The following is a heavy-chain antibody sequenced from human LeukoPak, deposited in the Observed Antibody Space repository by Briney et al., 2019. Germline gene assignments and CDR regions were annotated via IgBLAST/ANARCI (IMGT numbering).Heavy chain of an antibody. CDR2: IYYSGST. J-gene: IGHJ3*02. Sequence: SQTLSLTCTVSGGSISSGGYYWSWIRQPPGKGLEWIGYIYYSGSTYYNPSLKSRVTISVDMSKNQFSLKLSSVTAADTAVYYCARHRGYSGYDIDAFDIWGQGTMVTVSS. CDR1: GGSISSGGYY. D-gene: IGHD5-12*01. V-gene: IGHV4-30-4*01. CDR3: ARHRGYSGYDIDAFDI.